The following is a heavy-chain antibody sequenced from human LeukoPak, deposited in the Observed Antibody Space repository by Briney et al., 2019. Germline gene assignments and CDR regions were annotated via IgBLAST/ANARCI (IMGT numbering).Heavy chain of an antibody. J-gene: IGHJ4*02. CDR3: ARDQEPAYYYDSSGYYSY. D-gene: IGHD3-22*01. CDR2: IWYDGSNK. V-gene: IGHV3-33*08. CDR1: GFTFSSYG. Sequence: GGSRRLSCAASGFTFSSYGMHWVRQAPGKGLEWVAVIWYDGSNKYYADSVKGRFTISRDNSKNTLYLQMNSLRAEDTAVYYCARDQEPAYYYDSSGYYSYWGQGTLVTVSS.